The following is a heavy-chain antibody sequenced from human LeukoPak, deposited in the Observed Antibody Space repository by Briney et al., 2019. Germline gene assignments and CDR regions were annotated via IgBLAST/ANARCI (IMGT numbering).Heavy chain of an antibody. D-gene: IGHD2-15*01. CDR3: AREGLAAEDYYYMDV. Sequence: TSETLSLTCTVSNYSISSGYYWGWIRQAPGKGLEWIGGMFHSGITYYNPSLRSRVTISVDTSKNQFSLKLSSVTAADTAVYFCAREGLAAEDYYYMDVWGKGTTVTVSS. CDR1: NYSISSGYY. V-gene: IGHV4-38-2*02. J-gene: IGHJ6*03. CDR2: MFHSGIT.